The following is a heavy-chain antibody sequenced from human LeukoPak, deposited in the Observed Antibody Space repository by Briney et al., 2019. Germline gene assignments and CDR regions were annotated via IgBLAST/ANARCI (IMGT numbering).Heavy chain of an antibody. V-gene: IGHV4-59*06. CDR1: GGSISSYY. Sequence: PSETLSLTCTVSGGSISSYYWSWIRQHPGKGLEWIGYIYYSGSTYYNPSLKSRVTISVDTSKNQFSLKLSSVTAADTAVYYCARLLLEWSYETKPYTYYFDYWGQGTLVTVSS. D-gene: IGHD3-3*01. J-gene: IGHJ4*02. CDR3: ARLLLEWSYETKPYTYYFDY. CDR2: IYYSGST.